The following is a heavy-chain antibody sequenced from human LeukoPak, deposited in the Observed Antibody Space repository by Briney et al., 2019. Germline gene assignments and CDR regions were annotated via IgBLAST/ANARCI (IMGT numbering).Heavy chain of an antibody. CDR3: AKCPNDAFDI. D-gene: IGHD2-2*01. CDR1: GASLGSSAHY. CDR2: IYYSGTT. Sequence: PSETLSLTCTVSGASLGSSAHYWGWIRQPPGRGLEWIGTIYYSGTTYYNPSLKSRVTISLGTSKNHFSLKLSSVTAADTAVYHCAKCPNDAFDIWGQGTMVTVSS. V-gene: IGHV4-39*02. J-gene: IGHJ3*02.